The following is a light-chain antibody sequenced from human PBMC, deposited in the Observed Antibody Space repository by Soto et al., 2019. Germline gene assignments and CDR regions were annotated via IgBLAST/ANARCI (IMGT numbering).Light chain of an antibody. J-gene: IGLJ3*02. CDR2: EVT. CDR1: SSDIGIFNY. Sequence: QSALTQPASVSGSPGQSITISCTGTSSDIGIFNYVSWYQQHPGKAPKLIIYEVTNRPSGVSDRFAGSKSGSTASLNISGLQADDEADSYCSSYTSSSALGVFGGGTKLTVL. CDR3: SSYTSSSALGV. V-gene: IGLV2-14*01.